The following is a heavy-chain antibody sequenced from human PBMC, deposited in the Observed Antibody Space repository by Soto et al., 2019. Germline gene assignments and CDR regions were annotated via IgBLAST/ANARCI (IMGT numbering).Heavy chain of an antibody. Sequence: QITLKESGPTLVKPTQTLTLTCTFSGFSLSTSGVGVGWIRQPPGKALEWLALIYWDDDKRYSPSLKSRLTITKDTSKNQVVLTMTNMDPVDTPTYYCAPRGSIFGVVILFDYWGQGTLVTVSS. D-gene: IGHD3-3*01. CDR1: GFSLSTSGVG. CDR3: APRGSIFGVVILFDY. J-gene: IGHJ4*02. CDR2: IYWDDDK. V-gene: IGHV2-5*02.